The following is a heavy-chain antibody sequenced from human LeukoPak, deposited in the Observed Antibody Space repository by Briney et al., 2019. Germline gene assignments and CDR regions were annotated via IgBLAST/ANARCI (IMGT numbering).Heavy chain of an antibody. CDR2: IYYSGST. CDR1: GGSISSYY. CDR3: ARVGVLRGAFDI. D-gene: IGHD2/OR15-2a*01. V-gene: IGHV4-59*01. Sequence: SETLSLTCTVSGGSISSYYWSWIRQPPGKGLEWIGYIYYSGSTNYNPSPKSRVTISVDTSKNQFSLKLSSVTAADTAVYYCARVGVLRGAFDIWGQGTMVTVSS. J-gene: IGHJ3*02.